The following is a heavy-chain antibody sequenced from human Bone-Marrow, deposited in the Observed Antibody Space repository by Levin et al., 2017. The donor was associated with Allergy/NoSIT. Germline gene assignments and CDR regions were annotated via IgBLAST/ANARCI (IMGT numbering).Heavy chain of an antibody. V-gene: IGHV3-30-3*01. Sequence: GESLKISCAASGFTFSSYAMHWVRQAPGKGLEWVAVISYDGSNKYYADSVKGRFTISRDNSKNTLYLQMNSLRAEDTAVYYCARDLATKSPSITMVRGVLNWFDPWGQGTLVTVSS. CDR3: ARDLATKSPSITMVRGVLNWFDP. CDR2: ISYDGSNK. J-gene: IGHJ5*02. D-gene: IGHD3-10*01. CDR1: GFTFSSYA.